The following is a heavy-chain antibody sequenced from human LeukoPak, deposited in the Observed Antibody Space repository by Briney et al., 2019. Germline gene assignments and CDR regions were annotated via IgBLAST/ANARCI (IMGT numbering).Heavy chain of an antibody. D-gene: IGHD6-25*01. V-gene: IGHV4-31*03. CDR3: ARGRSPYISDNRFDP. CDR2: IYYSGST. J-gene: IGHJ5*02. Sequence: PSETLSLTCTVSGGSISSGGYYWSWIRQHPGKGLEWIGYIYYSGSTYYNPSLKSRVTISVDTSKNQFSLKLSSVTAADTAVYYCARGRSPYISDNRFDPWGQGTLVTVSS. CDR1: GGSISSGGYY.